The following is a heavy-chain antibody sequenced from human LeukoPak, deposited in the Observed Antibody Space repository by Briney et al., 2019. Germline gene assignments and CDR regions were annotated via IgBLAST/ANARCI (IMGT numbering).Heavy chain of an antibody. J-gene: IGHJ5*02. CDR1: GFTFSTYW. Sequence: GGSLRLSCAASGFTFSTYWMSWVRQAPGXGLEWVANINEDGSDKYYVDSVKGRFTISRDNAENSLYLQMNSLRADDTAVYYCARGQKLASWGQGTLVTVSS. CDR3: ARGQKLAS. D-gene: IGHD6-13*01. V-gene: IGHV3-7*04. CDR2: INEDGSDK.